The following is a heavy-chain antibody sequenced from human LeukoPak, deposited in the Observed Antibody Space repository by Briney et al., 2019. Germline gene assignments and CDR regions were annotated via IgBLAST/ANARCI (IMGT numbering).Heavy chain of an antibody. CDR2: INPSGGST. CDR1: GYTFTGYY. J-gene: IGHJ5*02. D-gene: IGHD3-10*01. Sequence: ASVKVSCKASGYTFTGYYMHWVRQAPGQGLEWMGWINPSGGSTSYAQKFQGRVTMTRDTSTSTVYMELSSLRSEDTAVYYCARVAKTSVTMVRGVSWFNPWGQGTLVTVSS. V-gene: IGHV1-46*01. CDR3: ARVAKTSVTMVRGVSWFNP.